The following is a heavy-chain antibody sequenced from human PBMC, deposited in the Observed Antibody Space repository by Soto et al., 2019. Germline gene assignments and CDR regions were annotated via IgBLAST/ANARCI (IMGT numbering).Heavy chain of an antibody. CDR1: GYTFTSYG. CDR2: ISAYNGNT. D-gene: IGHD6-19*01. Sequence: ASVKVSCKASGYTFTSYGISWVRQAPGQGLEWMGWISAYNGNTNYAQKLQGRVTMTTDTSTSTAYMELRSLRSDDTAVYYCERDGQWLVTDAFDIWGQGTMVTVSS. CDR3: ERDGQWLVTDAFDI. V-gene: IGHV1-18*01. J-gene: IGHJ3*02.